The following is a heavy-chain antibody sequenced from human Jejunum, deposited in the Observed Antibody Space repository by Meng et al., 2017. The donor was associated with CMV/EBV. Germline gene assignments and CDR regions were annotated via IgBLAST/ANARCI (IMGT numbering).Heavy chain of an antibody. D-gene: IGHD2-2*01. CDR3: ARTEDCHSTRCYTGFDP. J-gene: IGHJ5*02. CDR2: TYYGGRT. Sequence: IRSGDYYWSWIRQPPGNGLEWIGFTYYGGRTYYNPSLKSRVTISIDTSKNLFSLRLSSVAAADTAVYYCARTEDCHSTRCYTGFDPWGQGTLVTAPQ. V-gene: IGHV4-30-4*08. CDR1: IRSGDYY.